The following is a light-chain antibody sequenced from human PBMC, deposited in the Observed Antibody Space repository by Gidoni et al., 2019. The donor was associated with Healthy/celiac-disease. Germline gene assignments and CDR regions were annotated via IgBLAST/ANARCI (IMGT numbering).Light chain of an antibody. CDR3: QQLKG. V-gene: IGKV1-9*01. J-gene: IGKJ5*01. Sequence: DIQLTQSPSFLSASVGDRVTITCRASQGISSYLAWYQQKPGKHPKLLIYAASDLQSGVPSRLSGSGSGTEFTLTDSSLQPEDFATYYGQQLKGFGQGTRLEIK. CDR1: QGISSY. CDR2: AAS.